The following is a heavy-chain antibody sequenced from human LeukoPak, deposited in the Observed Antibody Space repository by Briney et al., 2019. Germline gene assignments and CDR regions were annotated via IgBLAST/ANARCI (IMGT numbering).Heavy chain of an antibody. J-gene: IGHJ4*02. CDR2: MNPNRGNT. CDR1: GYTFTSYD. CDR3: ARVLATGTTRFDY. Sequence: ASVKVSCKASGYTFTSYDINWVRQATGQGLEWMVWMNPNRGNTGYAQKFQGRVTITRNTSISTAYMELSSLRSEDTAVYYCARVLATGTTRFDYWGQGTLVTVSS. V-gene: IGHV1-8*03. D-gene: IGHD1-1*01.